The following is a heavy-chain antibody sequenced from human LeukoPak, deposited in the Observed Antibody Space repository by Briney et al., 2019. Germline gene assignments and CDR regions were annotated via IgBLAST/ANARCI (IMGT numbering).Heavy chain of an antibody. Sequence: PGGSLRLSCAASGFIFSSYAMTWVRQAPGKGLEWVSAISGSGGSTYYADSVKGRFTISRDNSKNTLYLQMNSLRAEDTAAYYCAKSTMYNYNDGTSFDYWGQGTLVTVSS. CDR1: GFIFSSYA. V-gene: IGHV3-23*01. D-gene: IGHD1-20*01. J-gene: IGHJ4*02. CDR2: ISGSGGST. CDR3: AKSTMYNYNDGTSFDY.